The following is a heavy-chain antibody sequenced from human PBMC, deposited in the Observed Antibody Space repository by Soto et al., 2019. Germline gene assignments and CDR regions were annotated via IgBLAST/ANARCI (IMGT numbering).Heavy chain of an antibody. V-gene: IGHV4-59*01. CDR3: ARLANWFDP. CDR1: GGSISSYY. Sequence: SETLSLTCTVSGGSISSYYWSWIRQPPGKGLEWIGYIYYSGSTNYNPSLKSRVTISVDTSKNQFSLKLSSVTAADTAVYYCARLANWFDPWGQGTLVTVSS. D-gene: IGHD6-19*01. J-gene: IGHJ5*02. CDR2: IYYSGST.